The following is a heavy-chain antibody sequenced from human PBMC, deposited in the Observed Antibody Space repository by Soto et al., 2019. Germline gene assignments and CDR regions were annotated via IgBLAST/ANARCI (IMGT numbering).Heavy chain of an antibody. CDR3: ARSFSVAAAGPFDY. Sequence: SETLSLTCTVSGGSISSGGYYWSWIRQHPGKGLEWIGYIYYSGSTYYNPSLKSRVTISVDTSKNQFSLKLSSVTAADTAVYYCARSFSVAAAGPFDYWGQGTLVTSPQ. D-gene: IGHD6-13*01. CDR2: IYYSGST. V-gene: IGHV4-31*03. CDR1: GGSISSGGYY. J-gene: IGHJ4*02.